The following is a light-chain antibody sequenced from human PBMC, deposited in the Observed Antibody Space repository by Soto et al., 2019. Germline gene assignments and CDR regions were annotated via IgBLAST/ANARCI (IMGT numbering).Light chain of an antibody. Sequence: IPLTQSPSSLSASVGDRVSITCRASQDIKTYLAWYQQKQGKAPKLLISGTFTLQSGVPSRFNGSGSGTDFTLTISRLQPEDFATYYCQHLSNYPPFTFGPGTKV. V-gene: IGKV1-9*01. CDR2: GTF. CDR1: QDIKTY. J-gene: IGKJ3*01. CDR3: QHLSNYPPFT.